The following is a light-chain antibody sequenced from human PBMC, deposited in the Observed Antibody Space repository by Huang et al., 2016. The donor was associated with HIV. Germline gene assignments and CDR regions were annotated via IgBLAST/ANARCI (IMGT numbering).Light chain of an antibody. V-gene: IGKV1-39*01. CDR2: AAT. Sequence: DIQMTQSPSSLSASVGDRFTITCRASQSSGTYLNWYQQKPGKAPELLIYAATYLKSGVPSRFSGIISGTDFTLTINSLQPEDFATYYCQQNYITPTTFGPGTKVDIK. J-gene: IGKJ3*01. CDR1: QSSGTY. CDR3: QQNYITPTT.